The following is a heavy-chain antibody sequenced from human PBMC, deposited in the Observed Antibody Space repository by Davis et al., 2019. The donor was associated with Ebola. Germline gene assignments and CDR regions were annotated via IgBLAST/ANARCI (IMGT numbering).Heavy chain of an antibody. CDR1: GFTFSSYA. J-gene: IGHJ4*02. Sequence: GESLKISCAASGFTFSSYAMHWVRQAPGKGLEWVATISYDGGNKNHVDSVKGRFTISRDTSRNTLYLQMNSLRAEDTAVYYCAQECCSHLGSYCTYFDHWGQGTLVTVSS. CDR3: AQECCSHLGSYCTYFDH. CDR2: ISYDGGNK. V-gene: IGHV3-30*18. D-gene: IGHD3-10*01.